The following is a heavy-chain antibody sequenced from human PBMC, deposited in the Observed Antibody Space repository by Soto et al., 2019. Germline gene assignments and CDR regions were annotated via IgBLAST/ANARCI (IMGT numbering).Heavy chain of an antibody. D-gene: IGHD1-1*01. J-gene: IGHJ6*04. CDR2: IYESGRI. CDR3: ATQESNSAAYSYGMSV. Sequence: SETLSLTCTVSGGSISSSGYYWGWIRQSPGKGLEWIGNIYESGRIYYNPSLKGRVTISIATSKNQFSLKLASVTAADTAVYYCATQESNSAAYSYGMSVWGEGTTVTVSS. V-gene: IGHV4-39*01. CDR1: GGSISSSGYY.